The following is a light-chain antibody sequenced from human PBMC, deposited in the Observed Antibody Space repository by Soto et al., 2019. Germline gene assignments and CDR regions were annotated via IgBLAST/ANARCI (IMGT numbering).Light chain of an antibody. Sequence: SYELTQPPSVSVAPGQTARITCGGNNIGSKSVHWYQQKPGQAPVLVVYADDDRPSGTPERISGSNSGNTATLTISRVEAGDEADYYCQLWDSTRDHHVFGSGTKVTVL. V-gene: IGLV3-21*02. J-gene: IGLJ1*01. CDR3: QLWDSTRDHHV. CDR1: NIGSKS. CDR2: ADD.